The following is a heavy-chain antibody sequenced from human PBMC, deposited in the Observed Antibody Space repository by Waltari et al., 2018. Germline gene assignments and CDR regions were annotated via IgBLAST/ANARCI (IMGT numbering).Heavy chain of an antibody. V-gene: IGHV3-7*02. D-gene: IGHD2-8*01. CDR2: IKGDGSER. CDR1: GFAFTMYW. CDR3: AGGVGWTSEI. Sequence: VLLEESGGDLVQPGESLRLSCAASGFAFTMYWMTWVRQGPGKGPEWVAHIKGDGSERSYVDSVRGRFTISRDNTKDSLYLQMDNLRVEDTAVYYCAGGVGWTSEIWGQGTKVSVSS. J-gene: IGHJ3*02.